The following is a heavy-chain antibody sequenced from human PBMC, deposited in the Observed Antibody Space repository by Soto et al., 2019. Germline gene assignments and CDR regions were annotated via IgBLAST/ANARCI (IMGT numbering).Heavy chain of an antibody. D-gene: IGHD1-26*01. CDR2: IYYNGAT. CDR1: GGSISSSSYY. V-gene: IGHV4-39*07. Sequence: SETLSLTCTVSGGSISSSSYYWGWIRQPPGKGLEWLGTIYYNGATQYNPSLKSRVTISVDTSKNQFSLKLSSVTAADTAVYYCARRYGSAIDYWGQGTLVTVSS. J-gene: IGHJ4*02. CDR3: ARRYGSAIDY.